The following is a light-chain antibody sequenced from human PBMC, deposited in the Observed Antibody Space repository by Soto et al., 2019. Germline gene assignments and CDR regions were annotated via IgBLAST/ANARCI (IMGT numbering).Light chain of an antibody. CDR2: AAS. V-gene: IGKV3-15*01. J-gene: IGKJ1*01. CDR3: QQYNDWPPRT. CDR1: QIVSSN. Sequence: EIVLTQSPAALSVSPGERATLSCRASQIVSSNLAWYQQKPGQAPRLLIYAASTRATGIPARFSGSGSGTEFTLTISSLQSEDFAVYYCQQYNDWPPRTFGQGTKVEIK.